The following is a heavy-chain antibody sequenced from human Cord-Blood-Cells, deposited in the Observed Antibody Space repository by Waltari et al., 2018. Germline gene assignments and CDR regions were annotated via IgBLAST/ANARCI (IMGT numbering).Heavy chain of an antibody. CDR3: ARDLDCSSTSCYDY. D-gene: IGHD2-2*01. Sequence: QVQLVQSGAEVKKPGASVKVSCKASGYTFTSYGISWVRQAPGQGLEWMGWIGGYKGNTNYAQKLQGRATMTTDTSTSTAYMELRSLRSDDTAVYYCARDLDCSSTSCYDYWGQGTLVTVSS. CDR2: IGGYKGNT. J-gene: IGHJ4*02. V-gene: IGHV1-18*01. CDR1: GYTFTSYG.